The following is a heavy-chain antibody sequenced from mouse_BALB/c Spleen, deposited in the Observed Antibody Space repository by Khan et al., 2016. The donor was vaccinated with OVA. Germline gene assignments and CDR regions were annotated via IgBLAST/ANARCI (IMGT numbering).Heavy chain of an antibody. V-gene: IGHV2-6-4*01. CDR2: IWGGGGT. D-gene: IGHD2-14*01. CDR1: GFSLSRYN. CDR3: ARAYYRYDGYYGIDY. J-gene: IGHJ4*01. Sequence: QVQLKESGPGLVAPSQSLSITCTVSGFSLSRYNIHWVRQPPGKGLEWLGMIWGGGGTDYNSTLKSRLSISKDNSKSQVFLKMNSLQTDDTAMYYCARAYYRYDGYYGIDYWGQGTSGTVSS.